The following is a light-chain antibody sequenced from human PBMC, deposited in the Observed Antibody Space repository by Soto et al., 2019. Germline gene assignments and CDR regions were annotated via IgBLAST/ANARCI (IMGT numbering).Light chain of an antibody. Sequence: EIVLTQSPGTLSLSTGERATRSCRASQSVYSNYLAWYQQKPGQAPRLLIYGASTTASGIPDRFSGSGSGTDFTLTITSLEPDDFAVYYRQQYGFSPYTFGQGNKLAI. V-gene: IGKV3-20*01. J-gene: IGKJ2*01. CDR1: QSVYSNY. CDR2: GAS. CDR3: QQYGFSPYT.